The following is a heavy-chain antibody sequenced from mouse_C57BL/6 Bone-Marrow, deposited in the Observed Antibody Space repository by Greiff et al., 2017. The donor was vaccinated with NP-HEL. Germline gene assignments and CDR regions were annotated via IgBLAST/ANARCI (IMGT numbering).Heavy chain of an antibody. V-gene: IGHV1-7*01. CDR1: GYTFTSYW. Sequence: VQLQQSGAELAKPGASVKLSCKASGYTFTSYWMHWVNQRPGQGLEWIGYINPSRGYTKYNQKIKDKATLTADKSSSTAYMQLSSLTYEDSAFYYCSRGLLRLFAYWGQGTLVTVSA. CDR3: SRGLLRLFAY. J-gene: IGHJ3*01. D-gene: IGHD2-3*01. CDR2: INPSRGYT.